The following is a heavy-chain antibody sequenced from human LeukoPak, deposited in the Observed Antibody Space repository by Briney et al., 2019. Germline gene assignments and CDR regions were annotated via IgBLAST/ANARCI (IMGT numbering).Heavy chain of an antibody. Sequence: GGSLRLSCAASEFTFSNYAMNWVRQAPGKGLEWVSLISGSTGSTYYADSVKGRFSISRDNSKNTVYLQMNSLRVEDTAVYYCAKGPVSAIVGVTTLDYWGQGTLVTVSS. CDR3: AKGPVSAIVGVTTLDY. V-gene: IGHV3-23*01. D-gene: IGHD1-26*01. CDR2: ISGSTGST. CDR1: EFTFSNYA. J-gene: IGHJ4*02.